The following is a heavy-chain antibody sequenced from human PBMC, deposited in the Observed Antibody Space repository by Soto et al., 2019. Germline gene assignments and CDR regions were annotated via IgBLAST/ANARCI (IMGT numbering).Heavy chain of an antibody. CDR2: IYPGDSDT. CDR1: GYSFTSYW. J-gene: IGHJ6*02. V-gene: IGHV5-51*01. Sequence: CKGSGYSFTSYWIGWVRQKPGKGLEWMGIIYPGDSDTRYSPSFQGQVTISADKSISTAYLQWSSLKASDTAMYYCARVTYSSGHYHGMDVWGQGTTVTVSS. CDR3: ARVTYSSGHYHGMDV. D-gene: IGHD3-10*01.